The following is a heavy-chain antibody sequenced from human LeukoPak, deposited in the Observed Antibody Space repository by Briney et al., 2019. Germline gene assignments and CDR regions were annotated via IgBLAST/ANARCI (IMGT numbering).Heavy chain of an antibody. J-gene: IGHJ4*02. D-gene: IGHD5/OR15-5a*01. CDR3: VRGDLRLPRSTPDC. CDR1: GFTFSSHS. CDR2: ISSSGSTI. Sequence: GGSLRLSCAASGFTFSSHSMNWVRQAPGKGLEWVSYISSSGSTIYYADSVKGRFSISRDNAMNTLYLQMNSLRGEDTAVYYCVRGDLRLPRSTPDCWGQGTLVTVSS. V-gene: IGHV3-48*04.